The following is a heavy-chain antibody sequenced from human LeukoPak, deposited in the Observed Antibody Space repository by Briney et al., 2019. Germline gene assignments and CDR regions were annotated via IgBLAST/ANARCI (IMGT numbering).Heavy chain of an antibody. D-gene: IGHD3-3*01. V-gene: IGHV4-61*02. CDR3: ATNSDDFWSGYYYYYYYMDV. CDR2: IYTSGST. CDR1: GGSISSGSYY. J-gene: IGHJ6*03. Sequence: SETLSLTCTVSGGSISSGSYYWSWIRQPAGKGLEWIGRIYTSGSTNYNPSLKSRVTISVDTSKNQFSLKLSSVTAADTAVYYCATNSDDFWSGYYYYYYYMDVWGRGTTVTVSS.